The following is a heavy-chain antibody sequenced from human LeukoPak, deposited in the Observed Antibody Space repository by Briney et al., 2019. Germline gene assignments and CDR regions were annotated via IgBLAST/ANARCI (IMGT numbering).Heavy chain of an antibody. V-gene: IGHV3-11*06. CDR3: ARSYSSGPTEY. J-gene: IGHJ4*02. Sequence: QPGGSLRLSCAASGFTFSDYYMSWIRQAPGKGVEWLSYISSSSTYTKYVDSVKGRFTVSRDNAKNTLYLQMNSLRAEDTAVYYCARSYSSGPTEYWGQGTLVTVSS. CDR2: ISSSSTYT. CDR1: GFTFSDYY. D-gene: IGHD6-19*01.